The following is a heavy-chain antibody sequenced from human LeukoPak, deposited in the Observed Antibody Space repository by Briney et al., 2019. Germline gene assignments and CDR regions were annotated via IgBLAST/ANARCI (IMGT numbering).Heavy chain of an antibody. V-gene: IGHV4-4*09. CDR1: GGSVSSYY. CDR3: ARRHHYYYYMDV. J-gene: IGHJ6*03. Sequence: RSETLSLTCTVSGGSVSSYYWSWVRQPPGKRLEWLGYIYNSGGTNYSPSLNGRVTISVDTSKNQFSLNLSSVTAADTAVYYCARRHHYYYYMDVWGKGTTVTVSS. CDR2: IYNSGGT.